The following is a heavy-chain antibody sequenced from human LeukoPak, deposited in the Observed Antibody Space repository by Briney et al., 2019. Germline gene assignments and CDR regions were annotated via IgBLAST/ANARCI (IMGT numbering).Heavy chain of an antibody. Sequence: SETLSLTCAVSGGSISSGGYSWSWIRQPPGKGMEWIAYIYYTGNSYFNPSLKSRVTISVDTSKNQFSLKLSSVTAADTAVYYCARVLAAAGNNWFDPWGQGTLVTVSS. CDR2: IYYTGNS. CDR1: GGSISSGGYS. J-gene: IGHJ5*02. D-gene: IGHD6-13*01. CDR3: ARVLAAAGNNWFDP. V-gene: IGHV4-30-4*07.